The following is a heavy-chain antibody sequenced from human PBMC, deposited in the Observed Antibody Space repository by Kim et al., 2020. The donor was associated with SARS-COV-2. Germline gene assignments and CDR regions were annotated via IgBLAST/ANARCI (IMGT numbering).Heavy chain of an antibody. CDR1: GFTFSSYW. J-gene: IGHJ4*02. Sequence: GGSLRLSCAASGFTFSSYWMHWVRQAPGKGLVWVSRIKGDGSSTTYADSVRGRFTISRDNAKNTLYLQMNSLRAEDTAVYFCAGGPYPGAAGSVGYWGQGTLVTVSS. CDR3: AGGPYPGAAGSVGY. D-gene: IGHD6-13*01. CDR2: IKGDGSST. V-gene: IGHV3-74*01.